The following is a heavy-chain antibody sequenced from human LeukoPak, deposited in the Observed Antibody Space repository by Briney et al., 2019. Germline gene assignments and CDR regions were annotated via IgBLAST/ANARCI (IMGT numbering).Heavy chain of an antibody. CDR2: IYPGDSDT. J-gene: IGHJ4*02. Sequence: GESLKISCKGSGYSFTSYWIGRVRQMPGKGLEWMGIIYPGDSDTRYSPSFQGQVTISADKSISTAYLQWSSLKASDTAMYYCARAPQEDDYVWGSYRYPLDYWGQGTLVTVSS. D-gene: IGHD3-16*02. CDR3: ARAPQEDDYVWGSYRYPLDY. V-gene: IGHV5-51*01. CDR1: GYSFTSYW.